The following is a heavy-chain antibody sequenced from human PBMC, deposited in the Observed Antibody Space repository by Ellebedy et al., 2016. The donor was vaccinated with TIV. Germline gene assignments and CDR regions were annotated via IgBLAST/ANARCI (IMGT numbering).Heavy chain of an antibody. D-gene: IGHD2-21*02. Sequence: GGSLRLXXAASGFTFSDYYMSWIRQAPGKGLEWVSYISSSGSTIYYADSVKGRFTISRDNAKNSLYLQMNSLRAEDTAVYYCARVFTPIVVVTATGAWFDPWGQGTLVTVSS. CDR1: GFTFSDYY. CDR2: ISSSGSTI. J-gene: IGHJ5*02. CDR3: ARVFTPIVVVTATGAWFDP. V-gene: IGHV3-11*01.